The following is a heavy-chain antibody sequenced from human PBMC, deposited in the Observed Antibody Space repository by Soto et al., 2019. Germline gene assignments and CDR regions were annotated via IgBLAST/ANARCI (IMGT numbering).Heavy chain of an antibody. CDR2: IYPGDSDT. V-gene: IGHV5-51*01. D-gene: IGHD5-12*01. CDR3: ARLXXXCXYDXXXXXYYXGMDV. Sequence: PGESLKISCKGSGYSFTSYWIGWVRQMPGKGLEWMGIIYPGDSDTRYSPSFQGQVTISADKSISTAYLQWSSLKASDTAMYYCARLXXXCXYDXXXXXYYXGMDVWGQGXXVTXXS. J-gene: IGHJ6*02. CDR1: GYSFTSYW.